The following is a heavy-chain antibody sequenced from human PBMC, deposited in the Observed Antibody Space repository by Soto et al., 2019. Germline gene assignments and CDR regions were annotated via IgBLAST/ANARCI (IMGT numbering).Heavy chain of an antibody. CDR1: GYTFTSYD. D-gene: IGHD3-10*01. Sequence: ASVKVSCKASGYTFTSYDINWVRQATGQGPEWMGWMNPDSGNTGYVQKFQGRVTTTRNTAISTAYMELSSLRSEDTAVYYCARSVGGSNVNFDYWGQGTLVTVSS. V-gene: IGHV1-8*01. CDR3: ARSVGGSNVNFDY. J-gene: IGHJ4*02. CDR2: MNPDSGNT.